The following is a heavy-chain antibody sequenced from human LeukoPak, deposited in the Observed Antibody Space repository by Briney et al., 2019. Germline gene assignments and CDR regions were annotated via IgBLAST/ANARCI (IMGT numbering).Heavy chain of an antibody. J-gene: IGHJ4*02. D-gene: IGHD3-10*01. CDR1: GFTFSSYS. CDR2: INSSSSYI. V-gene: IGHV3-21*01. CDR3: ARFNGSGSSFDY. Sequence: GGSLRLSCAASGFTFSSYSMNWVRQAPGKGLEWVSSINSSSSYIYYADSVKGRFTISRDNAKNSLYLQMNSLRAEDTAVYYCARFNGSGSSFDYWGQGTLVTVSS.